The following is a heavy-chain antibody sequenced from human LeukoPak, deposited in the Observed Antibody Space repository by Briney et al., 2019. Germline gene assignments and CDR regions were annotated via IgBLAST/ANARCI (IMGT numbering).Heavy chain of an antibody. J-gene: IGHJ4*02. CDR2: ISSSSYI. V-gene: IGHV3-21*01. D-gene: IGHD6-19*01. CDR3: ARDPVGIAVAGGY. CDR1: GFTFSSYS. Sequence: PGGSLRLSCAASGFTFSSYSMNWVRQAPGKGLEWVSSISSSSYIYYADSVKGRFTISRDNAKNSLYLQMNSLRAEDTAVYYCARDPVGIAVAGGYWGQGTLVTVSS.